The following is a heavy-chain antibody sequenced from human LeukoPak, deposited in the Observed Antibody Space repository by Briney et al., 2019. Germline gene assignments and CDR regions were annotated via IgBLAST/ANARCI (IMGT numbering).Heavy chain of an antibody. CDR1: GGSISSYY. Sequence: SETLSLTCTVSGGSISSYYWSWIRQPPGKGLEWIGYIYYSGSTNYNPSLKSRVTISVDTSKNQFSLKLSSVTAADTAVYYCARGSRYGPAGFDPWGQGTLVTVSS. CDR3: ARGSRYGPAGFDP. V-gene: IGHV4-59*01. J-gene: IGHJ5*02. CDR2: IYYSGST. D-gene: IGHD1-14*01.